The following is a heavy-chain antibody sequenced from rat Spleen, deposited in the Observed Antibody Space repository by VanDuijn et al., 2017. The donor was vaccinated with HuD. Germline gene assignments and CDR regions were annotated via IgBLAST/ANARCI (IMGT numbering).Heavy chain of an antibody. V-gene: IGHV5-29*01. J-gene: IGHJ2*01. D-gene: IGHD1-9*01. CDR2: ISYEGSGT. Sequence: EVQLVESGGGLVQPGRSLKLSCAASGFTFSNYGMAWVRQAPKKGLEWVASISYEGSGTYYGDSVKGRFTISRDNAKSTLSLRMDSLRSEDTATYYCARRHYGYTDYFDYWGQGVMVTVSS. CDR3: ARRHYGYTDYFDY. CDR1: GFTFSNYG.